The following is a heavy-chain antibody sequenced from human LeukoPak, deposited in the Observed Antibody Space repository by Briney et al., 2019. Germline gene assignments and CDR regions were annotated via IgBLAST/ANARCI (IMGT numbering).Heavy chain of an antibody. V-gene: IGHV4-59*01. J-gene: IGHJ4*02. CDR2: IYYNGES. CDR3: ARDRGVMGFDS. Sequence: SETLSLTCTVSGGSINNYYWSWIRQSPGKGLEWIGYIYYNGESNYNPSLKSRVTISVDTSKSQFALRLTSVTAADTAVYYCARDRGVMGFDSWGQGTLVTVSS. CDR1: GGSINNYY. D-gene: IGHD3-10*01.